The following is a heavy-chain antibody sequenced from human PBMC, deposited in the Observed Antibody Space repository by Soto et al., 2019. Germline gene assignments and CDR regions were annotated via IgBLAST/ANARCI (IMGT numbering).Heavy chain of an antibody. J-gene: IGHJ4*02. CDR2: IYHSGST. Sequence: LSLTCAVSGGSISSGGYSWSWIRQPPGKGLEWIGYIYHSGSTYYNPSLKSRVTISVDRSKNQFSLKLSSVTAADTAVYYCARGGVHGYFDYWGQGTLVTVSS. CDR1: GGSISSGGYS. D-gene: IGHD3-10*01. V-gene: IGHV4-30-2*01. CDR3: ARGGVHGYFDY.